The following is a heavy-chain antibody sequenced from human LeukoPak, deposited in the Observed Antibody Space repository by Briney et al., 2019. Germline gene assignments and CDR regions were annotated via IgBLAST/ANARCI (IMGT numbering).Heavy chain of an antibody. V-gene: IGHV3-53*05. CDR3: AKVLYPGGDWNYVDY. J-gene: IGHJ4*02. Sequence: PGGSLRLSCAASGFTVSSNYMSWVRQAPGKGLECVSVIYGGGSTSFADSVKGRFTISRDNSKNTLYLQMNSLRAEDTAVYYCAKVLYPGGDWNYVDYWGQGTLVTVSS. CDR1: GFTVSSNY. D-gene: IGHD3/OR15-3a*01. CDR2: IYGGGST.